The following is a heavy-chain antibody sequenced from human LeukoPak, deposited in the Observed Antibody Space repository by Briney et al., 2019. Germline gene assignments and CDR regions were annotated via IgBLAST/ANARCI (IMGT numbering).Heavy chain of an antibody. J-gene: IGHJ4*02. CDR1: RYTFTGYF. Sequence: ASVKVSCKASRYTFTGYFMHWVRQAPGQGLEWMGRINPNSGDTNYAQNSQGRVTMTRDTSISTAYMELSRLRSDDTAVYYCARDLSSTSNWELDYWGQGTLVTVSS. CDR3: ARDLSSTSNWELDY. V-gene: IGHV1-2*06. D-gene: IGHD7-27*01. CDR2: INPNSGDT.